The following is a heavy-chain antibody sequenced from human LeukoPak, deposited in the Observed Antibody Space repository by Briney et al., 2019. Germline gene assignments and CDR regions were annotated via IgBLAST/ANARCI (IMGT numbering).Heavy chain of an antibody. D-gene: IGHD2-2*02. J-gene: IGHJ5*02. CDR3: ARALSYCSSTSCYNDWFDP. Sequence: SETLSLTCTVSGYSISSGYYWGWIRQPPGKGLEWIGSIYHSGSTYYNPSLKSRVTISVDTSKNQFSLKLSSVTAADTAVYYCARALSYCSSTSCYNDWFDPWGQGTLVTVSS. CDR1: GYSISSGYY. V-gene: IGHV4-38-2*02. CDR2: IYHSGST.